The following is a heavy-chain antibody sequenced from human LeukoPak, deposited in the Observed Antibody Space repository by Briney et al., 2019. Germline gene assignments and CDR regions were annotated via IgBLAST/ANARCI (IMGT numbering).Heavy chain of an antibody. V-gene: IGHV4-59*01. Sequence: SETLSLTCTVSGGSISSYYWSWIRQLPGKGLEWIGYIYYSGSTNYNPSLKSRVTISVDTSKNQFSLKLSSVTAADTAVYYCARNTWIQLWSRRYNNWFDPWGQGTLVTVSS. CDR1: GGSISSYY. CDR2: IYYSGST. J-gene: IGHJ5*02. D-gene: IGHD5-18*01. CDR3: ARNTWIQLWSRRYNNWFDP.